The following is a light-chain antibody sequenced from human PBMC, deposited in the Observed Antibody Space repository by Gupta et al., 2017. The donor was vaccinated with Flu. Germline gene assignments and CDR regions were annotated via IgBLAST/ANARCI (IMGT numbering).Light chain of an antibody. V-gene: IGKV3-20*01. CDR3: QQYDGSCT. CDR1: QSVGRDY. Sequence: EIVLTQSPGTLSLSPGERATLSCRASQSVGRDYLAWYQQKPGQAPRLLIYGATNRATGIPDRFSGSGSGTDFTLTISRLEPEDFAVYYCQQYDGSCTFGPGTKVDIK. CDR2: GAT. J-gene: IGKJ3*01.